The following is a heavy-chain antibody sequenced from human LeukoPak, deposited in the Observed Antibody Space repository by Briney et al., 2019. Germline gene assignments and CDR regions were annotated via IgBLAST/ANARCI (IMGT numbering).Heavy chain of an antibody. CDR1: GFIFSTYW. Sequence: GGSLRLSCAGSGFIFSTYWMHWVRQAPGKGLVWVSRISSDGSRTTYADSVKGRFTMSRDNAKNTPYLQTNSLRAEDTAVYYCARESQDDGSGSSDYWGQGTLVTVSS. CDR3: ARESQDDGSGSSDY. J-gene: IGHJ4*02. CDR2: ISSDGSRT. V-gene: IGHV3-74*03. D-gene: IGHD3-10*01.